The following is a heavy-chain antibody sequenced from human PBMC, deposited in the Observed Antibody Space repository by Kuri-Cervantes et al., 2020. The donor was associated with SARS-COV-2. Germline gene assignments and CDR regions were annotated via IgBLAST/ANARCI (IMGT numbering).Heavy chain of an antibody. Sequence: ASVKVSCKASGYTFTSYGISWVRQAPGQGLEWMGWISAYNGNTNYAQKLQGRVTMTTDTSTSTAYMELRSLRSADTAVYYCAREGYYDSSGYFGDYVRLDVWGQGTTVTVSS. CDR3: AREGYYDSSGYFGDYVRLDV. CDR2: ISAYNGNT. D-gene: IGHD3-22*01. J-gene: IGHJ6*02. V-gene: IGHV1-18*01. CDR1: GYTFTSYG.